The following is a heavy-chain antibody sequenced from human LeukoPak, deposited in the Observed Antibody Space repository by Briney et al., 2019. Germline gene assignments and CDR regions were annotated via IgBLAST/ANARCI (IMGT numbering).Heavy chain of an antibody. V-gene: IGHV3-7*04. Sequence: GGSLRLSCAASGFTFSSYWMSWVRQAPGKGLEWVANIKEDGSEKYYVDSVKGRFTISRDNAKNSLYLQMNSLGVEDTAVYHCARARLAVSGNYFENWGQGTLVTVSS. CDR1: GFTFSSYW. D-gene: IGHD6-19*01. CDR3: ARARLAVSGNYFEN. J-gene: IGHJ4*02. CDR2: IKEDGSEK.